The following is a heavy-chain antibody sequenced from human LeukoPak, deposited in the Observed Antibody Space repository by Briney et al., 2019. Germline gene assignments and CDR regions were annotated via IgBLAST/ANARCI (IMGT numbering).Heavy chain of an antibody. CDR1: GGSISSYY. CDR2: IYYSGST. V-gene: IGHV4-59*01. D-gene: IGHD6-19*01. Sequence: SETLSLTCTVSGGSISSYYWSWIRQPPGKGLEWIGYIYYSGSTNYNPSLKSRVTISVDTSKNQFSLKLSSVTAADTAVYYCARTRGWHFDYWGQGTLVTVSS. J-gene: IGHJ4*02. CDR3: ARTRGWHFDY.